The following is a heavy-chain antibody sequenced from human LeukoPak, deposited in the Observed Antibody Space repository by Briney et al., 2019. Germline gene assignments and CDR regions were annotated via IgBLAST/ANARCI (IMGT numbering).Heavy chain of an antibody. Sequence: GASVKVSCKASGYTFTSYGISWVRQAPGQGLEWMGGIIPIFGTANYAQKFQGRVTITADESTSTAYMELSSLRSEDTAVYYCARTPSIVGATRGFDYWGQGTLVTVSS. CDR2: IIPIFGTA. J-gene: IGHJ4*02. V-gene: IGHV1-69*13. D-gene: IGHD1-26*01. CDR3: ARTPSIVGATRGFDY. CDR1: GYTFTSYG.